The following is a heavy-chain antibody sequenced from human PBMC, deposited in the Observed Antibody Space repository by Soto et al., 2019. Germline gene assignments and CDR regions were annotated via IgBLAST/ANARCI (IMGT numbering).Heavy chain of an antibody. CDR1: GYTLMELS. V-gene: IGHV1-2*02. CDR2: INPEGGEI. D-gene: IGHD4-17*01. J-gene: IGHJ1*01. CDR3: ATDYGDYVSEYFQH. Sequence: ASVKVSCKVSGYTLMELSIHWVRQAPGGGLEWMGWINPEGGEINYAQKFQGRVTMTRDTSISTAYMELSRLRSDDTAVYYCATDYGDYVSEYFQHWGQGTLVTVSS.